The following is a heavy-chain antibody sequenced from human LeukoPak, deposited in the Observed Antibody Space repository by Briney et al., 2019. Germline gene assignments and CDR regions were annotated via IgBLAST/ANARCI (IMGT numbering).Heavy chain of an antibody. V-gene: IGHV3-30*18. J-gene: IGHJ3*02. CDR2: ISYDGSNK. Sequence: PGGSLTLSCAASGFSFSSYGMHWVREAPGKGQEWVAVISYDGSNKYYADSVKGRFTISRDNSKNSLYLQMNTLRAEDTAVYYCAKVGLYSSGWYLLGAFDIWGQGTMVTVSS. CDR3: AKVGLYSSGWYLLGAFDI. CDR1: GFSFSSYG. D-gene: IGHD6-19*01.